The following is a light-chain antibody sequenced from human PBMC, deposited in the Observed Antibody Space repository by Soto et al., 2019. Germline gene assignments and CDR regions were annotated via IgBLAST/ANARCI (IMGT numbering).Light chain of an antibody. Sequence: EIVMTQSPATLSVSPGERAALSCRARQSVRRDLAWYQQKPGQAPRLLIYGASTRATGIPARFSGSGSGTEFTLTISSLQSEDFAVYYCQQYNNWPQTFGQGTKVDIK. CDR3: QQYNNWPQT. J-gene: IGKJ1*01. CDR1: QSVRRD. V-gene: IGKV3-15*01. CDR2: GAS.